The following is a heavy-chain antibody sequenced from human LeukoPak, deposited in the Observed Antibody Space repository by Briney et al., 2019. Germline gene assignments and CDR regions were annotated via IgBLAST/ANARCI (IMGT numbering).Heavy chain of an antibody. CDR1: GFTFSTYV. CDR2: ISVNGNT. Sequence: QPGGSLRLSCVASGFTFSTYVMRWVRQAPVKGLEWVSTISVNGNTYYTGSVKGRFTISRDNSKNTLYLQLNSLRAEDTAVYYCARRVATVDPLNAYFDYWGQGALVTVSS. D-gene: IGHD5-12*01. CDR3: ARRVATVDPLNAYFDY. V-gene: IGHV3-23*01. J-gene: IGHJ4*02.